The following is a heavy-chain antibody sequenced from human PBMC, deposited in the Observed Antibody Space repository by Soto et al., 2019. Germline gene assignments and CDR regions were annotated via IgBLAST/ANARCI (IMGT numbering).Heavy chain of an antibody. V-gene: IGHV3-74*01. CDR2: INNDGTNT. J-gene: IGHJ5*01. Sequence: GGSMRLSCAASGFTFSSYWMHWVRQAPGKGLVWVSRINNDGTNTDYADSVKGRFTISRDNAKNTVYLQVNNLRAEDTAVYYCARDVSWRGELSWGQGTLVTVSS. CDR3: ARDVSWRGELS. CDR1: GFTFSSYW. D-gene: IGHD1-7*01.